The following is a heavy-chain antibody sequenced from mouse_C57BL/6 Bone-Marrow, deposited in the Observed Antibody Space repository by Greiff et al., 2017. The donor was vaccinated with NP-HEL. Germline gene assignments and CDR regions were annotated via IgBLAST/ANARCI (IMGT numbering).Heavy chain of an antibody. J-gene: IGHJ2*02. D-gene: IGHD1-1*01. CDR2: ISSGGSYT. CDR1: GFTFSSYG. Sequence: DVQLVESGGDLVKPGGSLKLSCAASGFTFSSYGMSWVRQTPDKRLLWVATISSGGSYTDYPDSVKGRFTIARDNAKNTLYLQMSNLKSEDTAMYYCARHPTVVATEGYFDYWGQGTSVTVSS. CDR3: ARHPTVVATEGYFDY. V-gene: IGHV5-6*01.